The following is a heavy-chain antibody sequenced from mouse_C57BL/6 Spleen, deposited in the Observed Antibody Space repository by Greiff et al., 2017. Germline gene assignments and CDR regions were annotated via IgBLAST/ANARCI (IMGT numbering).Heavy chain of an antibody. D-gene: IGHD1-1*01. CDR1: GFNIKDDY. V-gene: IGHV14-4*01. J-gene: IGHJ3*01. CDR3: TTGGSSYGWFAY. Sequence: VQLQQSGAELVRPGASVKLSCTASGFNIKDDYMHWVKQRPEQGLEWIGWIDPENGDTEYASKFQGKATITADTSSNTAYLQLSSLTSEDTAVYYCTTGGSSYGWFAYWGQGTLVTVSA. CDR2: IDPENGDT.